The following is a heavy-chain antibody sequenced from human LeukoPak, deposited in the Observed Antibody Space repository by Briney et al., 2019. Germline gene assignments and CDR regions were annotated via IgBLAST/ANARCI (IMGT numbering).Heavy chain of an antibody. CDR1: GFTVSSNY. D-gene: IGHD5-24*01. Sequence: GGSLRLSCAASGFTVSSNYMSWVRQAPGKGLEWVSVIYSGGSTYYADSVKGRFTISRDNSKNTLYLQMNSLRAEDTAVYYCASGMMATITDAFDYWGQGTLVTVSS. J-gene: IGHJ4*02. V-gene: IGHV3-53*01. CDR3: ASGMMATITDAFDY. CDR2: IYSGGST.